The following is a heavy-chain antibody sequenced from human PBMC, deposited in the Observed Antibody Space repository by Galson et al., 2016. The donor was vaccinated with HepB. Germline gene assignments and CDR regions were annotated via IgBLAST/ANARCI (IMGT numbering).Heavy chain of an antibody. CDR1: GYSFTNYG. CDR2: ISTYNGHT. D-gene: IGHD3-10*01. V-gene: IGHV1-18*01. Sequence: SVKVSCKASGYSFTNYGMSWVRQAPGQGLEWMGWISTYNGHTNYAQKFQGRVTMTTDTSTSTAYMALRSLRSDDTAVYYCARDRSMVRGRGRDASDIWGQGKMVTVSS. CDR3: ARDRSMVRGRGRDASDI. J-gene: IGHJ3*02.